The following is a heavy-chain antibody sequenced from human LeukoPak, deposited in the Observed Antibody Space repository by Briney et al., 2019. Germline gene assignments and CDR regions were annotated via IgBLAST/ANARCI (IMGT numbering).Heavy chain of an antibody. Sequence: ASVKVSCKASGYTFTGYYMHWVRQAPGQGLEWMGWINPNSGGTNYAQKFQGRVTMTRDTSISTAYMELSRLRSDDTAVYYCARDAGRFGELYAFDIWGQGTMVTVSS. CDR3: ARDAGRFGELYAFDI. D-gene: IGHD3-10*01. CDR1: GYTFTGYY. CDR2: INPNSGGT. J-gene: IGHJ3*02. V-gene: IGHV1-2*02.